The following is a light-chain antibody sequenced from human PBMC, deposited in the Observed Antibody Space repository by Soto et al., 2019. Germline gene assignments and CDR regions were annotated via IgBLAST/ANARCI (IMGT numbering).Light chain of an antibody. V-gene: IGKV1-8*01. CDR2: AAS. Sequence: TQSPATLSLSPGERATLSCRASQSVSSYLAWYQQKPGKAPKLLIYAASTLQSGVPSRFSGSGSGTDFTLTISCLQSEDFATYYCQQYYSYPLTFGQGTKVEIK. J-gene: IGKJ1*01. CDR1: QSVSSY. CDR3: QQYYSYPLT.